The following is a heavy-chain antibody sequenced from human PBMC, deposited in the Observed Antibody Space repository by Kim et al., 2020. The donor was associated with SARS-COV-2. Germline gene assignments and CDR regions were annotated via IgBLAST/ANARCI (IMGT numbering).Heavy chain of an antibody. CDR2: IYYNGNT. CDR3: ASGIPRLETHRNEDAFDI. J-gene: IGHJ3*02. D-gene: IGHD1-1*01. Sequence: SETLSLTCAVSGGSITSGYWWTWVRQSPGKGLEGIGEIYYNGNTNYNPSLKSRVTMLVDRFKNQLSLKMTFVTAAAAAVYYCASGIPRLETHRNEDAFDIGGQATTVT. CDR1: GGSITSGYW. V-gene: IGHV4-4*02.